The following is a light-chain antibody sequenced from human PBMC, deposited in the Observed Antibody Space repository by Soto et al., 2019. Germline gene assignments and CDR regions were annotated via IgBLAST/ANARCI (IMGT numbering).Light chain of an antibody. CDR2: GAS. CDR1: QRVSSN. CDR3: QKYNNFVIT. Sequence: IVMTQSPATLSVSPGERATLSCRASQRVSSNLAWYQQTPGQAPRLLIYGASTGATGIPARFSDSGSGTELTLTISSLDSEDFAVFYCQKYNNFVITFGQATRIEI. V-gene: IGKV3-15*01. J-gene: IGKJ5*01.